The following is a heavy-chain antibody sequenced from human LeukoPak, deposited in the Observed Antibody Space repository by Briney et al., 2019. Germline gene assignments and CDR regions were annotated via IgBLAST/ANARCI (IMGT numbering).Heavy chain of an antibody. V-gene: IGHV3-53*01. CDR3: ARSSDGSWDY. CDR2: IYSGSTT. Sequence: TGGSLRLSCAASGFTVISNYTSWVRQAPGKGLEWVSIIYSGSTTYYADSVKGRFTISRDTSKNTLYLQMNSLRAEDTAVYYCARSSDGSWDYWGQGALVTVSS. D-gene: IGHD2-15*01. CDR1: GFTVISNY. J-gene: IGHJ4*02.